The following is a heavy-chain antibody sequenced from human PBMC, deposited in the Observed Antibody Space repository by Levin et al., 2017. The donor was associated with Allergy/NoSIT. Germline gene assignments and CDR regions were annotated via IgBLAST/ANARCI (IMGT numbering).Heavy chain of an antibody. J-gene: IGHJ4*02. Sequence: PGESLKISCAASGFTFNYYALHWVRQAPGKGLEWVAVMSYDGTSKSNPDSVKGRFTISRDTSKNTLFLQMNSLRPEDTDVYYCARDTSAGGSGWGSLDYWGQGTLVTVSS. CDR2: MSYDGTSK. V-gene: IGHV3-30*01. CDR3: ARDTSAGGSGWGSLDY. CDR1: GFTFNYYA. D-gene: IGHD6-19*01.